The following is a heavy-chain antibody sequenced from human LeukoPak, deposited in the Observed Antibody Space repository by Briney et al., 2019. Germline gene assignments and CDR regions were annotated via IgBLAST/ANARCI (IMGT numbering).Heavy chain of an antibody. CDR1: GYTFTSYG. V-gene: IGHV1-18*01. CDR3: ARVGSSSGQEGSYYYYMDV. Sequence: PVASVKVSCKTSGYTFTSYGISWVRQAPGQGLEWMGWISAYNGNTNYAQKLQGRVTMTTDTSTSTAYMELRSLRSDDTAVYYCARVGSSSGQEGSYYYYMDVWGKGTTVTISS. J-gene: IGHJ6*03. D-gene: IGHD6-19*01. CDR2: ISAYNGNT.